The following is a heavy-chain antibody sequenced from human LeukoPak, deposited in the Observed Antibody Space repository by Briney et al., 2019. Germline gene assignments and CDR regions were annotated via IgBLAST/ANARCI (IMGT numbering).Heavy chain of an antibody. D-gene: IGHD3-10*02. CDR2: ISSSGSTI. V-gene: IGHV3-48*03. Sequence: GGSLRLSCSASGFTFSSYEMNWVRQAPGKGLEWVSYISSSGSTIYYADSVEGRFTSSRDNAKNSLYLQMNSLRADDTAVYYCAELGITMIGGVWGKGTTVTISS. J-gene: IGHJ6*04. CDR1: GFTFSSYE. CDR3: AELGITMIGGV.